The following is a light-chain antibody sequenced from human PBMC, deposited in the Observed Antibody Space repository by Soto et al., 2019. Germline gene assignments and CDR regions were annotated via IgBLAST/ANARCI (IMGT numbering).Light chain of an antibody. Sequence: DIQMTQSPSSLSASVGDRVTITCRASQSIGNYLNWYQQKPGKAPKLLIYAVSNLQSGVPSRFRGSGSGTDFTLTISSLQPEDFATFFCQQTYSIPLTFGQGTRLEIK. CDR1: QSIGNY. CDR3: QQTYSIPLT. V-gene: IGKV1-39*01. J-gene: IGKJ5*01. CDR2: AVS.